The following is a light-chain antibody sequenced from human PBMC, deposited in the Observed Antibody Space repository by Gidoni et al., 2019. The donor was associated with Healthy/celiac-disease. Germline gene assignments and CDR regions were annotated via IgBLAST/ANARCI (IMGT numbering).Light chain of an antibody. J-gene: IGLJ1*01. V-gene: IGLV1-40*01. CDR3: QSYDSSLSGSRV. CDR2: GNS. Sequence: QSVLPQPPSVSGAPGQRVTISCTGSSSNIGAGYDVHWYQQLPGTAPKRLIYGNSNRPSGVPDRFSGSKSGTSASLAITGLQAEDEADYYCQSYDSSLSGSRVFGTGTKVTVL. CDR1: SSNIGAGYD.